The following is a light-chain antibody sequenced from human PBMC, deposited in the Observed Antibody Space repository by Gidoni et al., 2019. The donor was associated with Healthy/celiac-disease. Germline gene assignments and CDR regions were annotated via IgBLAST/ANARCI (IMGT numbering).Light chain of an antibody. V-gene: IGLV2-14*01. CDR1: SSDVGGYNY. CDR3: SSYTSSSTVV. J-gene: IGLJ2*01. CDR2: DVS. Sequence: SALTQPASVSASPGQSITISCTGTSSDVGGYNYVSWYQQHPGKAPKLMIYDVSNRPSGVSNRFSGSKSGNTASRTISGLQAEDEADYYCSSYTSSSTVVFGGGTKLTVL.